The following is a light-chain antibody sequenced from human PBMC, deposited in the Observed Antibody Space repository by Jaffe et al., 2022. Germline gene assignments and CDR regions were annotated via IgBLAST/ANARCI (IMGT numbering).Light chain of an antibody. J-gene: IGLJ2*01. Sequence: QAVVTQEPSLTVSPGGTVTLTCGSSTGAVTSGHYPYWFQQKPGQAPRTLIYDTSNRHSWTPARFSGSLLGGKAALTLSGAQPEDEADYYCLVSCSGGRPVFGGGTKLTVL. V-gene: IGLV7-46*01. CDR3: LVSCSGGRPV. CDR2: DTS. CDR1: TGAVTSGHY.